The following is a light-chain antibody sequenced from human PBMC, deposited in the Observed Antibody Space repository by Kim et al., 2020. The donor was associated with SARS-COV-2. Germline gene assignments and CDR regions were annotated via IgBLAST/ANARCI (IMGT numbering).Light chain of an antibody. Sequence: QYVTISCTGTSSDVGGYNYVSWYQQHPGKAPKLMIYEVTKRPSGVPDRLAVAKSGNTASLTVSGLQTEDEADYYCCPYAGSDNYVFGTGTKVTVL. V-gene: IGLV2-8*01. J-gene: IGLJ1*01. CDR3: CPYAGSDNYV. CDR1: SSDVGGYNY. CDR2: EVT.